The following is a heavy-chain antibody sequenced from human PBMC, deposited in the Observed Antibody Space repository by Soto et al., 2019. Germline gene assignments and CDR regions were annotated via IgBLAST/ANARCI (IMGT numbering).Heavy chain of an antibody. CDR3: ARGVYNYGPFAY. CDR1: GGSIINYY. Sequence: PSETLSLTCTVSGGSIINYYWIWIRQPPGKGLEWIGYIYYSGSTSYNYNPSLKSRVAISVGTSKNQFSLKLSSVTAADTALYYCARGVYNYGPFAYWGRGALVTVSS. D-gene: IGHD5-18*01. J-gene: IGHJ4*02. V-gene: IGHV4-59*01. CDR2: IYYSGSTSY.